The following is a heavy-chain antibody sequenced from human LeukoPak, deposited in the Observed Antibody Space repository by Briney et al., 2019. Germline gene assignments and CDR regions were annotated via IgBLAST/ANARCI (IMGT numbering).Heavy chain of an antibody. V-gene: IGHV3-74*01. D-gene: IGHD1-1*01. CDR2: IKSDGIST. Sequence: GGSLRLSCAASGFTVSSNYMSWVRQAPGKGLEWVSRIKSDGISTSYADSVKGRFTISRDNAKNTLYLQMNSLRAEDTAVYYCARAGTSGTPSFYWGQGTLVTVS. CDR1: GFTVSSNY. J-gene: IGHJ4*02. CDR3: ARAGTSGTPSFY.